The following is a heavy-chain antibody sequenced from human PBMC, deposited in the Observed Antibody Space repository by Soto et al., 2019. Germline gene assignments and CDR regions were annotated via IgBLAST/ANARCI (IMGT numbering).Heavy chain of an antibody. V-gene: IGHV4-34*01. CDR3: ARFSGSYYYAMDV. J-gene: IGHJ6*02. CDR2: INHSGVT. D-gene: IGHD6-19*01. CDR1: GGPFSAYF. Sequence: SETLSLTSSVYGGPFSAYFWSWIRQPPGKGLEWIGEINHSGVTNYKPSLKRRVTISVDTSKNQFSLQLKSVTAADTALYYCARFSGSYYYAMDVWGQG.